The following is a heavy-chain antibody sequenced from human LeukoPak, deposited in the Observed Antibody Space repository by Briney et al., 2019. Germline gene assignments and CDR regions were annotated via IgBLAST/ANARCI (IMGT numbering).Heavy chain of an antibody. D-gene: IGHD5-18*01. Sequence: XGSLRLSCAASGFTFSSYAMSWVRQAPGKGLEWVSAISGSGGSTYYADSVKGRFTISRDNSKNTLYLQMNSLRAEDTAVYYCAKARWAPLWIPSDLDYWGQGTLVTVSS. CDR1: GFTFSSYA. CDR3: AKARWAPLWIPSDLDY. CDR2: ISGSGGST. J-gene: IGHJ4*02. V-gene: IGHV3-23*01.